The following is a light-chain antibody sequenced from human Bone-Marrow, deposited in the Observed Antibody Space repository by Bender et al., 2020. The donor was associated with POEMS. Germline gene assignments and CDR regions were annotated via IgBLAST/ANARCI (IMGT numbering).Light chain of an antibody. CDR2: DVN. J-gene: IGLJ3*02. CDR3: CSYASSSTLV. Sequence: QSALTQPVSVSGSPGQTITISCTGSSSDVGYYKFVSWYRQYPGKVPSLVMYDVNNRPSGVSTRLSGSKSGNTASLTISGLQAEDEAHYYCCSYASSSTLVFGGGTKLTVL. V-gene: IGLV2-23*02. CDR1: SSDVGYYKF.